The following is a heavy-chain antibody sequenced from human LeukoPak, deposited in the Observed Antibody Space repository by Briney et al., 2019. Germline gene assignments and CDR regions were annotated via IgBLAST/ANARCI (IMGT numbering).Heavy chain of an antibody. V-gene: IGHV3-23*01. CDR3: ATALYGSGSYYKAYMDV. D-gene: IGHD3-10*01. J-gene: IGHJ6*03. Sequence: GGSLRLSCAASGFTFSSYGMSWVRQAPGKGLEWVSAISGSGGSTYYADSVKGRFTISRDNSKNTLYLQMNSLRAEDTAVYYCATALYGSGSYYKAYMDVWGKGTTVTISS. CDR2: ISGSGGST. CDR1: GFTFSSYG.